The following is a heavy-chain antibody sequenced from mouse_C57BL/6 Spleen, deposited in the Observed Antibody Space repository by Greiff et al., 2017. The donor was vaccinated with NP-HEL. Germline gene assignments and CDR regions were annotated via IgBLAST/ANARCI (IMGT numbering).Heavy chain of an antibody. D-gene: IGHD1-1*01. CDR3: ARPYGSSYWYFDV. CDR2: INPNNGGT. J-gene: IGHJ1*03. Sequence: VQLQQSGPELVKPGASVKIPCKASGYTFTDYNMDWVKQSHGKSLEWIGDINPNNGGTISNQQFKGKATLTVDKSSSTAYMELRSLTSEDTAVYYCARPYGSSYWYFDVWGTGTTVTVAS. CDR1: GYTFTDYN. V-gene: IGHV1-18*01.